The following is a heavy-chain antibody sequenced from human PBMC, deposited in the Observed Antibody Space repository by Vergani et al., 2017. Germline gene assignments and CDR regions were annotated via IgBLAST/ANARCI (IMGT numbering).Heavy chain of an antibody. CDR1: GFTFSGYV. D-gene: IGHD3-16*01. J-gene: IGHJ6*03. CDR3: ARDKSKRAPAVMGTYYYYMDV. Sequence: QVQLVESGGGVAQPGGSLRLSCVASGFTFSGYVMHWVRQAPGKGLEWVAGIWHDGSNEKYVDSVQGRFTISRDNSKNTLYLEMESLRVEDTAVYFCARDKSKRAPAVMGTYYYYMDVWGKGTKVTVSS. V-gene: IGHV3-33*01. CDR2: IWHDGSNE.